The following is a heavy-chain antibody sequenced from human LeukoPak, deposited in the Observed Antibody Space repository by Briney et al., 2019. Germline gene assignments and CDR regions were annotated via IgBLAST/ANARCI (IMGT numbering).Heavy chain of an antibody. Sequence: GGSLRLSCAASGFTFSSYAMSWVRQAPGKGLEWVSAISGSGGSTYYADSVKGRFTISRDNSKNTLYLQMNSLRAEDTAVYSCARGIAAAGTRFDYWGQGTLVTVSS. CDR2: ISGSGGST. D-gene: IGHD6-13*01. J-gene: IGHJ4*02. V-gene: IGHV3-23*01. CDR1: GFTFSSYA. CDR3: ARGIAAAGTRFDY.